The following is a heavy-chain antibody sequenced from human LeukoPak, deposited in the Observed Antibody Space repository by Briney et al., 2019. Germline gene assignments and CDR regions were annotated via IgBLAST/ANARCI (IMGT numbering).Heavy chain of an antibody. CDR3: ARETGYYFDY. CDR2: ISSSSITI. CDR1: GFTFSSYS. V-gene: IGHV3-48*01. J-gene: IGHJ4*02. Sequence: GGSLRLSCAASGFTFSSYSMNWVRQAPGKGLEWVSYISSSSITIYYADSVKGRFTISRDNAKNSLYLQMNSLRAEDTVVYYCARETGYYFDYWGQGTLVTVSS.